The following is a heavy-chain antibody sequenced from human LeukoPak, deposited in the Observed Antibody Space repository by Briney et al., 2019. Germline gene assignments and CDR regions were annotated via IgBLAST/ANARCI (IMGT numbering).Heavy chain of an antibody. D-gene: IGHD2-2*01. CDR3: ARDIQAYCSSTSCHPYYFDY. CDR1: GFTFSSYS. Sequence: GGSLRLSCAASGFTFSSYSMNWVRQAPGKRLEWVSSISSSSSYIYYADSVKGRFTISRDNAKNSLYLQMNSLRAEDTAVYYCARDIQAYCSSTSCHPYYFDYWGQGTLVTVSS. V-gene: IGHV3-21*01. J-gene: IGHJ4*02. CDR2: ISSSSSYI.